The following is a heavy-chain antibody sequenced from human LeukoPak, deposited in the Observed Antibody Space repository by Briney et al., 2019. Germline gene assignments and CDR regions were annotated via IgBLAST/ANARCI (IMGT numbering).Heavy chain of an antibody. CDR3: ARTRTGYFFDY. J-gene: IGHJ4*02. D-gene: IGHD2-15*01. V-gene: IGHV3-48*01. Sequence: GGSLRLSCAASEFTFSSYSMNWARQAPGKGLEWVSYISSGSGSIYYADSVKGRFTISRDNAKNSLFLQMNSLRAEDTAVYYCARTRTGYFFDYWGQGALVTVSS. CDR2: ISSGSGSI. CDR1: EFTFSSYS.